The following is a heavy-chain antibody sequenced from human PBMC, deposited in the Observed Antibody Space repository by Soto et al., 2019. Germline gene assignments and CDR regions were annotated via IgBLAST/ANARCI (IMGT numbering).Heavy chain of an antibody. CDR1: GGSISTFD. D-gene: IGHD1-20*01. Sequence: WETLSLTXTVSGGSISTFDGSWIRQPPGKGLQWIGYIHYSGSPVYNPSLKSRLTISVDTSKHQFSLKLSSVTAADTAVYYCARYNWIDLGPWFDPWGQGTPVTVSS. CDR2: IHYSGSP. J-gene: IGHJ5*02. V-gene: IGHV4-59*08. CDR3: ARYNWIDLGPWFDP.